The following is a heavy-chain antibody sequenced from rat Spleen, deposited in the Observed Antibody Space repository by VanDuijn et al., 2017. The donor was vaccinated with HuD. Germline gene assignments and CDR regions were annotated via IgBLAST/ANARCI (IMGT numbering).Heavy chain of an antibody. J-gene: IGHJ3*01. D-gene: IGHD1-11*01. Sequence: EVQLVESGGGLVQPGRSLKLSCAASGFTFSNYYMAWVRQAPTKGLEWVAYISAGGGSTYYRDSVKGRFTISRDNAESTLYLKMDSLRSEDTATYYCTTVTDDIVELFAYWGQGTLVTVSS. CDR2: ISAGGGST. CDR1: GFTFSNYY. CDR3: TTVTDDIVELFAY. V-gene: IGHV5-27*01.